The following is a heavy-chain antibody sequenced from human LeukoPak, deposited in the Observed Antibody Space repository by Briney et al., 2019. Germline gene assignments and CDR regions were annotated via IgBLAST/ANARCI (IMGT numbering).Heavy chain of an antibody. CDR2: VIPILDIA. Sequence: SVKVSCKASGGTFSSYAISWVRQAPGQGLEWMGRVIPILDIATYAQKFKGRVTITADKSTSTAYMDLSSLTSEDTAVYYCAREPDVDLSTFRGDAFDIWGQGTMVTVSS. CDR3: AREPDVDLSTFRGDAFDI. J-gene: IGHJ3*02. V-gene: IGHV1-69*04. D-gene: IGHD5-24*01. CDR1: GGTFSSYA.